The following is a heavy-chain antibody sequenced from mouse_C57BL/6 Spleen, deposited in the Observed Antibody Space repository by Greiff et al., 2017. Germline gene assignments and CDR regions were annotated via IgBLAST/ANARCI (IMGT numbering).Heavy chain of an antibody. CDR2: INPNNGGT. V-gene: IGHV1-26*01. D-gene: IGHD2-1*01. CDR1: GYTFTDYY. Sequence: EVQLQQSGPELVKPGASVKISCKASGYTFTDYYMNWVKQSHGKSLEWIGDINPNNGGTSYNQKFKGKATLTVDKSSSTAYMELRSLTSEDSAVYYCATLYYGKPGYAMDYWGQGTSVTVSS. J-gene: IGHJ4*01. CDR3: ATLYYGKPGYAMDY.